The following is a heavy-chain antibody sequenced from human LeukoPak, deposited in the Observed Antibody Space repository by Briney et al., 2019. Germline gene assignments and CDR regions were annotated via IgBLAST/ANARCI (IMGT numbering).Heavy chain of an antibody. CDR1: GFTVSSNY. Sequence: GGSLRLSCAASGFTVSSNYMSWVRQAPGKGLEWVSVIYSGGSTYYADSVKGRFTISRDNSKNTLYLQTNSLKTEDTAVYYCTTEAIIMVRGVIINDYWGQGTLVTVSS. J-gene: IGHJ4*02. D-gene: IGHD3-10*01. CDR2: IYSGGST. CDR3: TTEAIIMVRGVIINDY. V-gene: IGHV3-53*01.